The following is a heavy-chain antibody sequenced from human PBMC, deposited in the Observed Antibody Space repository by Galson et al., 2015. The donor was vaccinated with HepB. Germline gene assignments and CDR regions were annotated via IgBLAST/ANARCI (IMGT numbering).Heavy chain of an antibody. D-gene: IGHD1-26*01. J-gene: IGHJ4*02. Sequence: SVKVSCKASGYTLNSYAMYWVRQAPGQRLEWMGLINDGNGNTKYYQKLQGRVNITRDTSASKAYMELSSLRSEDTAVYYCARDRGWIYLGLSYWGQGALVTVSS. CDR1: GYTLNSYA. CDR2: INDGNGNT. V-gene: IGHV1-3*01. CDR3: ARDRGWIYLGLSY.